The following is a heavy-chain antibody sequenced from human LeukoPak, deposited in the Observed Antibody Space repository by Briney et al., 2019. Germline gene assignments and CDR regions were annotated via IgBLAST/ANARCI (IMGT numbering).Heavy chain of an antibody. CDR1: GYTFTSYD. V-gene: IGHV1-8*01. CDR3: ARGRGVVVAATLNY. J-gene: IGHJ4*02. CDR2: MNPNSGNT. Sequence: ASVKVSCKASGYTFTSYDINWVRHATGQGLEWMGWMNPNSGNTGYAQKFQGRVTMTRNTSISTAYMELSSLRSEDTAVYYCARGRGVVVAATLNYWGQGTLVTVSS. D-gene: IGHD2-15*01.